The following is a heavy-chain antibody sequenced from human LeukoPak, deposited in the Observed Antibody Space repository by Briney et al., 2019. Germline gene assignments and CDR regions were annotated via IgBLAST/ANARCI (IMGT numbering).Heavy chain of an antibody. V-gene: IGHV3-33*01. J-gene: IGHJ4*02. CDR1: GFTFSSYG. D-gene: IGHD4-23*01. Sequence: GGSLRLSCAASGFTFSSYGMHWVRQAPGKGLEWVALIWSDDRNKYYADSVKGQFTISRDNSKNTLYLQMNSLRAEDTAVYYCARDYGGDAGFDSWGQGTLVTVSS. CDR2: IWSDDRNK. CDR3: ARDYGGDAGFDS.